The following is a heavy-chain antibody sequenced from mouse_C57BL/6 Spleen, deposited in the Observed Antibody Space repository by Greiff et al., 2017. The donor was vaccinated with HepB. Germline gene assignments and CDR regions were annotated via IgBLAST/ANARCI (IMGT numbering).Heavy chain of an antibody. CDR3: AKRDYYGSSYEEGAMDY. Sequence: VQLQQSGPGLVQPSQSLSITCTVSGFSLTSYGVHWVRQSPGKGLEWLGVIWRGGSTDYNAAFMSRLSITKDNSKSQVFFKMNSLQADDTAIYYCAKRDYYGSSYEEGAMDYWGQGTSVTVSS. J-gene: IGHJ4*01. D-gene: IGHD1-1*01. V-gene: IGHV2-5*01. CDR2: IWRGGST. CDR1: GFSLTSYG.